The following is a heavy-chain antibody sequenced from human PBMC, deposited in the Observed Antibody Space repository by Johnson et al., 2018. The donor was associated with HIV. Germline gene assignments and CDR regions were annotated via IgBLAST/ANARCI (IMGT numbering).Heavy chain of an antibody. D-gene: IGHD7-27*01. V-gene: IGHV3-20*04. CDR2: INWNGGTT. J-gene: IGHJ3*02. Sequence: VQLVESGGGVVRPGGSLRLSCPASRITFDDYDMSWVRQAPGKGLEWVSGINWNGGTTGYADSVKGRFTISRDNAKNSLYLQMNSLRAEDTALYYCARDPTTQYSRLTGDFGAFDIWGQGTMVTVSS. CDR1: RITFDDYD. CDR3: ARDPTTQYSRLTGDFGAFDI.